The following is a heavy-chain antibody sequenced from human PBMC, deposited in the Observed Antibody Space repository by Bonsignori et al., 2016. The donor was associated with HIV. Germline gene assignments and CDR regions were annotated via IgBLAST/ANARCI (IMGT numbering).Heavy chain of an antibody. Sequence: GGSLRLSCTASGFTFGDYAMSWVRQAPGKGLEWVGFIRSKAYGGTTEYAASVKGRFTISRDDSKSIAYLQMNSLKTEDTAVYYCTRAGRSGYTRGWFDPWGQGTLVTVSS. D-gene: IGHD3-3*01. CDR2: IRSKAYGGTT. V-gene: IGHV3-49*04. CDR1: GFTFGDYA. CDR3: TRAGRSGYTRGWFDP. J-gene: IGHJ5*02.